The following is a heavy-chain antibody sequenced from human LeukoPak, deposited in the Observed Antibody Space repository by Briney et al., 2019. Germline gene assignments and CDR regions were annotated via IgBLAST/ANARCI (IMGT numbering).Heavy chain of an antibody. CDR2: INTSGST. J-gene: IGHJ3*02. CDR1: GGSISSYY. V-gene: IGHV4-4*07. CDR3: ASSASIAAVTDAFDI. Sequence: SETLSLTCTVSGGSISSYYWSWIRQPAGKGLEWIGRINTSGSTNYNPSLKSRVTMSVDTSKNQFSLKLSSVTAADTAVYYCASSASIAAVTDAFDIWGQGTMVTVSS. D-gene: IGHD6-13*01.